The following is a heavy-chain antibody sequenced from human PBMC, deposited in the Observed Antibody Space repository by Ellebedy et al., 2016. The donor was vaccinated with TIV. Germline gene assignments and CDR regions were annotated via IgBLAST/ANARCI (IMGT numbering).Heavy chain of an antibody. CDR2: IIPILGIA. J-gene: IGHJ3*02. CDR3: ARGGIADAFDI. Sequence: ASVKVSCKASGGTFSSYAISWVRQAPGQGLEWMGRIIPILGIANYAQKFQGRVTITADKSTSTAYMELSSLRSEDTAVYYCARGGIADAFDIWGQGTMVTVSS. V-gene: IGHV1-69*04. D-gene: IGHD1-14*01. CDR1: GGTFSSYA.